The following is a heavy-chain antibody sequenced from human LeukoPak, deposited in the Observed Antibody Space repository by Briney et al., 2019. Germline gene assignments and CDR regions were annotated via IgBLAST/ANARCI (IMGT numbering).Heavy chain of an antibody. J-gene: IGHJ4*02. D-gene: IGHD4-17*01. Sequence: ASVKVSCKASGYTFTSYFMHWVRQAPGQGLDWMGIINPSGGSTSYAQKFQGRVTMTRDTSTSTVYMELSSLRSEDTAVYYCARDSADYGDYDYWGQGTLVTVSS. CDR3: ARDSADYGDYDY. V-gene: IGHV1-46*01. CDR1: GYTFTSYF. CDR2: INPSGGST.